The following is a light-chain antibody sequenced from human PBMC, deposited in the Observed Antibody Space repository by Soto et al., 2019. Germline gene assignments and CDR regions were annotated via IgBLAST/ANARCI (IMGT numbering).Light chain of an antibody. CDR3: QQYHLYPQIT. CDR1: QGISSA. J-gene: IGKJ5*01. CDR2: DAS. Sequence: AIQLTQSPSSLSASVGDRVTITCRASQGISSALAWYQKKPGKPPKVLIYDASSLESGVPSRFSGSGSGTDFTLTISSLQPEDFASYYCQQYHLYPQITFGQGTRLDIK. V-gene: IGKV1-13*02.